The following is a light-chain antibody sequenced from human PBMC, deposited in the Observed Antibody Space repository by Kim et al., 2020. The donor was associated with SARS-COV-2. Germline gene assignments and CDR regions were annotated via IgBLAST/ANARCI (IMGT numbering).Light chain of an antibody. J-gene: IGLJ3*02. CDR3: SSYRSSNTWV. Sequence: GQSLTISYTGTSSDIGGYDYVTWYQQRPGKVPKLMIYDVTERPSGVSSRFSVSKSGNAASLTISGLQAEDEADYYCSSYRSSNTWVFGAGTQLTVL. CDR1: SSDIGGYDY. CDR2: DVT. V-gene: IGLV2-14*03.